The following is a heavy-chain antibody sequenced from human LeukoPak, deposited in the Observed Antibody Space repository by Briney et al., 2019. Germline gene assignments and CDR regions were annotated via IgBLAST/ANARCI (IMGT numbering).Heavy chain of an antibody. J-gene: IGHJ4*02. CDR3: GTDMVKGY. CDR1: GFTFSSYW. D-gene: IGHD2-21*01. V-gene: IGHV3-74*01. Sequence: GGSLRLSCAVSGFTFSSYWMHWVRQAPGKGLVWVSRINSDGSSTNYADSAKGRFTISRDNAKNTLYLQMNSLRAEDAAVYYCGTDMVKGYWGQGTLLTVAS. CDR2: INSDGSST.